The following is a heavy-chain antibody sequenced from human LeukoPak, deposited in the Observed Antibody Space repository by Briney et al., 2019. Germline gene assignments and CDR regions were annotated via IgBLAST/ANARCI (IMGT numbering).Heavy chain of an antibody. V-gene: IGHV3-30-3*01. J-gene: IGHJ4*02. Sequence: GGSLRLSCAASGFTFSSYAMHWVRQAPGKGLEWVAVISYDGSNKYYADSVKGRFTISRDNSKSTLYLQMNSLRAEDTAVYYCASPPYSYYYDSSGYYGGFDYWGQGTLVTVSS. CDR1: GFTFSSYA. D-gene: IGHD3-22*01. CDR2: ISYDGSNK. CDR3: ASPPYSYYYDSSGYYGGFDY.